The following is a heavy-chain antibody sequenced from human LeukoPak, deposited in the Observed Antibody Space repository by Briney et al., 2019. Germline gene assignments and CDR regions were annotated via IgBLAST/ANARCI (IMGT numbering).Heavy chain of an antibody. D-gene: IGHD2-15*01. CDR1: GFTFSSYA. V-gene: IGHV3-30-3*01. CDR2: ISYDGSNK. Sequence: PGGSLRLSCAASGFTFSSYAMHWVRQAPGKGLEWVAVISYDGSNKYYADSVKGRFTISRDNSKNTLYLQMNSLRAEDTAVYYCARDEQRYCSGGSCYCLDYWGQGTLVIVSS. CDR3: ARDEQRYCSGGSCYCLDY. J-gene: IGHJ4*02.